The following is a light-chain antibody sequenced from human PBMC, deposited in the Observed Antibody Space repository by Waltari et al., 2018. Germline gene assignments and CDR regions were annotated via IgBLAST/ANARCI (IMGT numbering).Light chain of an antibody. CDR1: QSVFYSSNNRNY. J-gene: IGKJ1*01. Sequence: DIVMTQSPDSMAVSLGERATINCMSSQSVFYSSNNRNYLGWYQHKPGQPPKLLIYWASTRESGVPDRFSGSWSGTDFTLTISSLQAEDVAVYYCQQYYATPRTFGQGTKVEIK. V-gene: IGKV4-1*01. CDR2: WAS. CDR3: QQYYATPRT.